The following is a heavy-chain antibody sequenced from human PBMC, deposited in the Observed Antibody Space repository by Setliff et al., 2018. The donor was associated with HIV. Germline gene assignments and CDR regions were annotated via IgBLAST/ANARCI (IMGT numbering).Heavy chain of an antibody. CDR1: GGSISSYY. Sequence: KASETLSLTCTVSGGSISSYYWSWIRQPAGKGLEWIGRIYTSGSTNYNPSLKSRVTMSVDTSKNQFSLKLSSVTAADTAVYYCARGFLSIFGVVSYFDYWGQGTLVTV. CDR2: IYTSGST. J-gene: IGHJ4*02. CDR3: ARGFLSIFGVVSYFDY. D-gene: IGHD3-3*01. V-gene: IGHV4-4*07.